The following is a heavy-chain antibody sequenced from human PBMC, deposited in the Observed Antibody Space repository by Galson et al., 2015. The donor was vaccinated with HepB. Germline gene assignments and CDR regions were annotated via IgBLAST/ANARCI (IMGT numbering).Heavy chain of an antibody. CDR1: GGSITSGGYH. Sequence: TLSLTCTVSGGSITSGGYHWSWIRQRPGKGLEHIGDIYYGGSTLYNPSLKSRLSITVDASKNQFSLRLTSVSAADTAIYFCARSIYSSSAHYYGMDVWGLGTTVTVSS. D-gene: IGHD6-6*01. V-gene: IGHV4-31*03. CDR2: IYYGGST. CDR3: ARSIYSSSAHYYGMDV. J-gene: IGHJ6*02.